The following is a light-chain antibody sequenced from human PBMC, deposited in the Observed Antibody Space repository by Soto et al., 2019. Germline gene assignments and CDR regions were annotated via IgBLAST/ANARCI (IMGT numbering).Light chain of an antibody. CDR1: QTIMTY. J-gene: IGKJ1*01. CDR3: QQSYNSPLT. CDR2: AAS. Sequence: DIPMTQSPSSLSASVGDDVTITCRASQTIMTYLNWYQLKPGKPPRLLIYAASSLQSGVPSRFSGSGSGTDFTLTISSLQPEDFATYSCQQSYNSPLTFGQGTKGEIK. V-gene: IGKV1-39*01.